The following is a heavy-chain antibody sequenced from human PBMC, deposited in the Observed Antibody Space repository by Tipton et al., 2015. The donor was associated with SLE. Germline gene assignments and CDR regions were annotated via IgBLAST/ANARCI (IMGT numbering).Heavy chain of an antibody. CDR2: IYYDGTA. CDR1: GASVRSTSYH. Sequence: TLSLTCFVSGASVRSTSYHWGWIRQPPGKGLEWIGNIYYDGTAYSTPSLESRVSISVDTSKNHFSLNLNSVTAADTAVYYCARSGALVPAAITWLDPWGQGTLVTVSS. J-gene: IGHJ5*02. CDR3: ARSGALVPAAITWLDP. V-gene: IGHV4-39*07. D-gene: IGHD2-2*01.